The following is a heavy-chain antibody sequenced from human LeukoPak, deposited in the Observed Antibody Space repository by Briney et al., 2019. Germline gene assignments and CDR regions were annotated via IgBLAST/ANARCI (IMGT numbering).Heavy chain of an antibody. CDR1: GFTFSSYS. J-gene: IGHJ4*02. Sequence: GGSLRLSCAASGFTFSSYSMNWVRQAPGKGLEWVSSISSSSSYIYYADSVKGRFTISRDNSKNTLYLQMNSLRADDAAVYFCARAGQQLVPYYFNYWGQGILVTVSS. CDR3: ARAGQQLVPYYFNY. D-gene: IGHD6-13*01. CDR2: ISSSSSYI. V-gene: IGHV3-21*04.